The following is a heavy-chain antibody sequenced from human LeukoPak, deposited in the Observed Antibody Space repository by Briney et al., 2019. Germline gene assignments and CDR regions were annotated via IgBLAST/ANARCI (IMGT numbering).Heavy chain of an antibody. D-gene: IGHD6-13*01. V-gene: IGHV4-61*02. CDR1: GGSISSGSYY. CDR2: IYTSGST. CDR3: ARGYWLGYSSSWGIDY. Sequence: KPSETLSLTCTVSGGSISSGSYYWSWIRQPAGKGLEWIGRIYTSGSTNYNPSLKSRVTISVDKSKNQFSLKLSSVTAADTAVYYCARGYWLGYSSSWGIDYWGQGTLVTVSS. J-gene: IGHJ4*02.